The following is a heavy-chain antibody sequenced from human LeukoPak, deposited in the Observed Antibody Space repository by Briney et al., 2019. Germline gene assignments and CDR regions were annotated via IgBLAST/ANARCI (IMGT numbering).Heavy chain of an antibody. Sequence: PSETLSLTCTVSGGSISSSSYYWGWIRQPPGKGLEWIGSIYYSGSTYYNPSLKSRVTISVDTSKNQFSLKLSSVTAADTAVYYCARRATAAGNDYGMDVWGQGTTVTVSS. CDR3: ARRATAAGNDYGMDV. J-gene: IGHJ6*02. D-gene: IGHD6-13*01. V-gene: IGHV4-39*01. CDR1: GGSISSSSYY. CDR2: IYYSGST.